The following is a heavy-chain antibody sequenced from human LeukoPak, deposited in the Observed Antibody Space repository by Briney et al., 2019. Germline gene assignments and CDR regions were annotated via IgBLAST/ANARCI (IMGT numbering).Heavy chain of an antibody. D-gene: IGHD3-22*01. CDR3: AKVSVGPYYDSSGYYDY. J-gene: IGHJ4*02. CDR2: ISGSGGST. V-gene: IGHV3-23*01. Sequence: GGSLRLSCAASGFTFSSYAMSWVRQAPGKGLEWVSAISGSGGSTYYADSVKGRFTISRDNSKNTLYLQMDSLRAEDTAVYYCAKVSVGPYYDSSGYYDYWGQGTLATVSS. CDR1: GFTFSSYA.